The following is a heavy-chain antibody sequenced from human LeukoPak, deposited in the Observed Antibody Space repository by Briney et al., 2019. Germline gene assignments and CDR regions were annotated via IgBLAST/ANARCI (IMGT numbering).Heavy chain of an antibody. D-gene: IGHD3-10*01. CDR2: IIPLFGTA. Sequence: SVKVSCKASGGTFSTYAVNWVRKAPGQGLEWMGGIIPLFGTANYAQKFRGRVTITTDESTSTAYMELSSLRSEDTAIYYCARVFARGGEITGSYYYYWGQGTLVTVSS. CDR3: ARVFARGGEITGSYYYY. CDR1: GGTFSTYA. J-gene: IGHJ4*02. V-gene: IGHV1-69*05.